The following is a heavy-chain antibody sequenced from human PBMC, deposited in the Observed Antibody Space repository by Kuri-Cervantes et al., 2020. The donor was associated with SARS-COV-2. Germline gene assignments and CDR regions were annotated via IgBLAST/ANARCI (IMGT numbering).Heavy chain of an antibody. J-gene: IGHJ4*02. CDR3: ARVGGNCSGGSCYFSGFDY. D-gene: IGHD2-15*01. V-gene: IGHV4-39*07. Sequence: SETLSLTCSVSGDSITNNNYYWGWIRQPPGKGLEWIGSIYYTGDTYYNPSLKSRVTISVDTSENQFSLHLNSVTAADTAVYYCARVGGNCSGGSCYFSGFDYWGQGTLVTVSS. CDR2: IYYTGDT. CDR1: GDSITNNNYY.